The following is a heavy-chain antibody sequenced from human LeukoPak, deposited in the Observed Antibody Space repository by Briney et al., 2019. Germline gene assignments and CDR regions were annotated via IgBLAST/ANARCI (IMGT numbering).Heavy chain of an antibody. D-gene: IGHD3-16*01. CDR1: GLTFSSYG. Sequence: PGGSLRLSCAASGLTFSSYGMHWVRQAPGKGLEWVAVIWYDGSNKYYADSVKGRFTISRDNSKNTLYLQMNSLRAEDTAVYYCARDGPMGDRYFDYWGQGTLVTVSS. J-gene: IGHJ4*02. V-gene: IGHV3-33*01. CDR2: IWYDGSNK. CDR3: ARDGPMGDRYFDY.